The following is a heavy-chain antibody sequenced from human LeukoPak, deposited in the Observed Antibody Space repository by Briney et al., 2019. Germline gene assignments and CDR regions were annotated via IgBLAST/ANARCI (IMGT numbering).Heavy chain of an antibody. V-gene: IGHV4-59*02. J-gene: IGHJ3*02. D-gene: IGHD4-17*01. CDR3: TGGAGAGAFDI. CDR2: IYYTGST. Sequence: SETLSLTCTVSSDSVSGHYWSWIRQPPGKTLEGIGYIYYTGSTKYNPFLKSRVTMSIDTSKKHFSLKLTSVTAADTAVYYCTGGAGAGAFDIWGRGTMVTVSS. CDR1: SDSVSGHY.